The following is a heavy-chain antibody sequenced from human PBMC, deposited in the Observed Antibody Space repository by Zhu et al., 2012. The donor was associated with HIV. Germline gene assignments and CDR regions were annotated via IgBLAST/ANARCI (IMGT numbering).Heavy chain of an antibody. J-gene: IGHJ6*02. CDR3: ARGRSPDFSRPSRYFDRVMNQSPLLPGGTGLDV. CDR2: RIIVEPP. D-gene: IGHD3-9*01. Sequence: QVQLQQWGAGLLKPSETLSLTCAVYDESFNGHYWTWIRQPPGKGLGVDWGNRIIVEPPITTRPSPSRVTISVDTSKKQFSLKLNSVTAADTAVYYCARGRSPDFSRPSRYFDRVMNQSPLLPGGTGLDVWGQGTTVTVSS. V-gene: IGHV4-34*01. CDR1: DESFNGHY.